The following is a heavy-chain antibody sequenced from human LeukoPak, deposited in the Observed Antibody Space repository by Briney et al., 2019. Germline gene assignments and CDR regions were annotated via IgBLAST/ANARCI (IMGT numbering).Heavy chain of an antibody. J-gene: IGHJ6*02. Sequence: PSETLSLTCTVSGGSISSYYWSWIRQPPGKGLEWIGYISYSGSTNYNPSLKSRVTISVDTSKSHFSLKLSSVTAADTAVYYCARDQRGLWFGDLVDYYYYGMDVWGQGTTVTVSS. V-gene: IGHV4-59*01. CDR1: GGSISSYY. CDR2: ISYSGST. D-gene: IGHD3-10*01. CDR3: ARDQRGLWFGDLVDYYYYGMDV.